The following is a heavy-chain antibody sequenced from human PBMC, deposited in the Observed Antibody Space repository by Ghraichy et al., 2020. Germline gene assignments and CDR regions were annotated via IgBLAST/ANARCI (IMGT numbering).Heavy chain of an antibody. CDR2: ISGTGDST. CDR3: AKVLRYFDWLSEDSLDI. J-gene: IGHJ3*02. CDR1: GFTFTTYA. Sequence: GESLNISCAASGFTFTTYALTWVRQAPGKGLEWVSAISGTGDSTYYADSVKGRFTISRDTAKSTLYLQMNSLRAEDTAVYYCAKVLRYFDWLSEDSLDIWGQGTRVTVSS. V-gene: IGHV3-23*01. D-gene: IGHD3-9*01.